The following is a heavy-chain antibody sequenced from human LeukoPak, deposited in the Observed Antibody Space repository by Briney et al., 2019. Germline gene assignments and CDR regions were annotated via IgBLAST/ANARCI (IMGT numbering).Heavy chain of an antibody. CDR1: AFTFSNSW. J-gene: IGHJ4*02. CDR3: ARERQGSSYYDGRESFDY. Sequence: GGSLRLSCVASAFTFSNSWMSWVRQVPGKGLEWVANIDQDGREKNYVESVKGRFTISRDNGKYSLYLEMNSLRAEDTAVYYCARERQGSSYYDGRESFDYWGQGTLLTLSS. D-gene: IGHD1-26*01. CDR2: IDQDGREK. V-gene: IGHV3-7*01.